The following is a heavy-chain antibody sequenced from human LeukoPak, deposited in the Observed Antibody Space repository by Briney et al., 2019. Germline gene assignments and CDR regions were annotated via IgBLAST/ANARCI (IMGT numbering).Heavy chain of an antibody. CDR1: GFTVSSDY. D-gene: IGHD3-10*01. CDR2: IYSSSIT. Sequence: GGSLRLSCAASGFTVSSDYMSWVRQAPGKGLEWVSVIYSSSITSYADSVKGRFTISRHNSKNTLYLQMNSLRADDTAVYYCARGRGAANDAFDIWGQGTMVIVSS. V-gene: IGHV3-53*04. J-gene: IGHJ3*02. CDR3: ARGRGAANDAFDI.